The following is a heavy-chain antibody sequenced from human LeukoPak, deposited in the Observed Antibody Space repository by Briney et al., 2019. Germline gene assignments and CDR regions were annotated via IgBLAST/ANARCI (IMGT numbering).Heavy chain of an antibody. CDR2: TYYRSKWYN. CDR3: ARDAPGQSYFDY. V-gene: IGHV6-1*01. Sequence: SQTLSLTCAISGDSVSGNRAVWNWIRQSPSRGLEWLGRTYYRSKWYNDYAESVKGRITVNPDTSKNQFSLQLNSVTPEDTAVYYCARDAPGQSYFDYWGQGGLVTVSS. D-gene: IGHD2-2*01. J-gene: IGHJ4*02. CDR1: GDSVSGNRAV.